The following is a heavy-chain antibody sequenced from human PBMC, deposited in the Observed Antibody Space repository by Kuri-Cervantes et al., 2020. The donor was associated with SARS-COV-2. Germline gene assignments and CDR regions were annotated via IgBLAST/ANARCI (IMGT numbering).Heavy chain of an antibody. J-gene: IGHJ4*02. CDR1: GFTFDSHT. D-gene: IGHD3-3*01. Sequence: GGSLRLSCVGFGFTFDSHTMSWVRQAPGKGLEWVSSIRGSGGDTYYADSVKGRFTISRDNSKNSLYLEMNSLRPEDTAVYYCAKVETANLDYWGQGTLVTVSS. V-gene: IGHV3-23*01. CDR3: AKVETANLDY. CDR2: IRGSGGDT.